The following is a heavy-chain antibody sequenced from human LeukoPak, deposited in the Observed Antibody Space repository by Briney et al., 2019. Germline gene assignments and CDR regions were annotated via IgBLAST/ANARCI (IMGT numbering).Heavy chain of an antibody. V-gene: IGHV4-4*07. CDR1: GGSISSYY. Sequence: PSETLSLTCTVSGGSISSYYWSWIRQPAGKGLGWIGRIYTSGSTNYNPSLRSRVTMSVDTSKNQFSLKLSSVTAADTAVYYCARGGKLRYFDWFAPDYWGQGTLVTVSS. CDR3: ARGGKLRYFDWFAPDY. D-gene: IGHD3-9*01. CDR2: IYTSGST. J-gene: IGHJ4*02.